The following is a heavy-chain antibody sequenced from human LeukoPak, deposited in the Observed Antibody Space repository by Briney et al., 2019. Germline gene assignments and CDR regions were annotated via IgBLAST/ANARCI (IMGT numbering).Heavy chain of an antibody. D-gene: IGHD1-14*01. CDR3: ARDVPRTLYYFHH. J-gene: IGHJ4*02. CDR2: INPDGGAT. V-gene: IGHV1-2*02. CDR1: GYTFTGYY. Sequence: ASVKVSCKASGYTFTGYYLHWVRQAPGQGLEYLGWINPDGGATNYAQKFQGRVTMTRDTSISTAYMELSRVRSDDTAMYYCARDVPRTLYYFHHWGQGTLITVSS.